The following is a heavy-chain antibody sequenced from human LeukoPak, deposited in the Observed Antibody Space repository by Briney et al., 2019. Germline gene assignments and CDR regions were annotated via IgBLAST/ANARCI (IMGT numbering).Heavy chain of an antibody. CDR3: AREISSWYRTEGRFDP. CDR2: IKQDGTER. D-gene: IGHD6-13*01. CDR1: GFTFSSYS. J-gene: IGHJ5*02. Sequence: PGGSLRLSCAASGFTFSSYSMNWVRQAPGKGLEWVANIKQDGTERYYVDSLEGRFIISRDNAKYSLYLQINSMRAEDTAVYYCAREISSWYRTEGRFDPWGQGTLVTVSS. V-gene: IGHV3-7*01.